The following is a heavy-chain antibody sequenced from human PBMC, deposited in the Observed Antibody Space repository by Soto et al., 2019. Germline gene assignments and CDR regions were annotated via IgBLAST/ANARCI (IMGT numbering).Heavy chain of an antibody. CDR1: GFTFDDYA. V-gene: IGHV3-9*01. Sequence: EVQLVESGGGLVQPGRSLRLSCAASGFTFDDYAMHWVRQAPGKGLEWVSGISWNSGSIGYVDSVKGRFTISRDNAITTLDLQKSSLKAEDTALYYCATDSTWLIAVDAFDISGKGTIVTV. D-gene: IGHD6-19*01. CDR3: ATDSTWLIAVDAFDI. CDR2: ISWNSGSI. J-gene: IGHJ3*02.